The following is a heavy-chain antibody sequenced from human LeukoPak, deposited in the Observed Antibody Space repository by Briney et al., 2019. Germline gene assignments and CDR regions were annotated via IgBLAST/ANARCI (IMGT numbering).Heavy chain of an antibody. CDR2: IWYDGSNK. V-gene: IGHV3-33*08. Sequence: PGGSLRLSCAASGFTFSFYGMHWVRQAPGKGLEWVAVIWYDGSNKYCADSVKGRFTISRDNSKNTLYLQMNSLRAEDTAVYYCARKHYYDSSGPDYWGQGTLVTVSS. J-gene: IGHJ4*02. CDR3: ARKHYYDSSGPDY. D-gene: IGHD3-22*01. CDR1: GFTFSFYG.